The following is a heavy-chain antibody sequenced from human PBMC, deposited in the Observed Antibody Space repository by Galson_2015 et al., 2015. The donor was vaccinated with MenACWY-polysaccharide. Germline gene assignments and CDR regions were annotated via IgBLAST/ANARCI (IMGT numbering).Heavy chain of an antibody. Sequence: SLRLSCAASGFTFRNYGMHWVRQAPGKGLEWVAIIYYDGSDKYYADSVKGRFAISRDNSRNTLYLQMNSLRVEDTAIYYCASGRAPNGDASLTYFDYWVQGTLVTVSS. CDR1: GFTFRNYG. V-gene: IGHV3-33*01. CDR3: ASGRAPNGDASLTYFDY. CDR2: IYYDGSDK. D-gene: IGHD2-21*02. J-gene: IGHJ4*02.